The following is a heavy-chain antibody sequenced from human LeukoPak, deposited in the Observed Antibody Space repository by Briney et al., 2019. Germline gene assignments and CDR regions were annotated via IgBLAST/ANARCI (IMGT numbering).Heavy chain of an antibody. CDR1: GYSFTNYW. D-gene: IGHD5-12*01. CDR3: ASPSTVTTSGYDYRVAFDI. Sequence: LGESLKISCKGSGYSFTNYWIGWVRQMPGKGLEWMGIIYPADSDTRYSPSFQGQVTISADKSISTAYLQWSSLKASDTAMYYCASPSTVTTSGYDYRVAFDIWGQGTMVTVSS. CDR2: IYPADSDT. J-gene: IGHJ3*02. V-gene: IGHV5-51*01.